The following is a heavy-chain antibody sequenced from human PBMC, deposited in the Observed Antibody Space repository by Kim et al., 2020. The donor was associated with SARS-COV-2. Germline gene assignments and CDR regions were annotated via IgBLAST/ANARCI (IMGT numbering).Heavy chain of an antibody. J-gene: IGHJ3*02. CDR2: AYNGNT. CDR3: ARHFDI. V-gene: IGHV1-18*01. Sequence: AYNGNTNYAQKLQGRVTMTTDTSTSTAYMELRSLRSDDTAVYYCARHFDIWGQGTMVTVSS.